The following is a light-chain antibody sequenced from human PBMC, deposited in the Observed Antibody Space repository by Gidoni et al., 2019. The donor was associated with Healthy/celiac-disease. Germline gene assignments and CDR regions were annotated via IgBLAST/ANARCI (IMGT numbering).Light chain of an antibody. V-gene: IGKV1-33*01. CDR2: DAS. J-gene: IGKJ5*01. CDR3: QQYDNLPSIT. Sequence: DIQITESPSALSASVGDRVTITFQASQDITNYLKWYQQKPGKAPKLLIYDASNLETGVPSRFSGSGSGTDFTFTISSLQPEDIATYYCQQYDNLPSITFGQGTRLEIK. CDR1: QDITNY.